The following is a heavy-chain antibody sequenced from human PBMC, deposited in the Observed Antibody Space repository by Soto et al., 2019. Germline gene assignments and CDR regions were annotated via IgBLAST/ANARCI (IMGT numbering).Heavy chain of an antibody. CDR3: ARRSASRELLLAYYFDY. CDR2: ISAYNGNT. J-gene: IGHJ4*02. CDR1: GYTFTSYG. V-gene: IGHV1-18*01. D-gene: IGHD1-26*01. Sequence: QVQLVQSGAEVKKPGASVKVSCKASGYTFTSYGISWVRQAPGQGLEWMGWISAYNGNTNYAQKLQGRVTMTTDTSTSTGYMELRSLRSDDTAVYYCARRSASRELLLAYYFDYWGQGTLVTVSS.